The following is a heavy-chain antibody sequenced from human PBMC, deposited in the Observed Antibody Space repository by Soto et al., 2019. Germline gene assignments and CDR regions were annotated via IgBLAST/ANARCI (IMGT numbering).Heavy chain of an antibody. CDR1: GGSFSGYY. D-gene: IGHD3-10*01. J-gene: IGHJ4*02. CDR3: ARYGRGGFDY. CDR2: INHSGST. V-gene: IGHV4-34*01. Sequence: QVQLQQWGAGLLKPSETLSLTCAVYGGSFSGYYWSWIRQPPGKGLEWIGEINHSGSTNYNPSLKSRVTISVDTSKNQFALKLSSVTAADTAVYYCARYGRGGFDYWGQGTLVTVSS.